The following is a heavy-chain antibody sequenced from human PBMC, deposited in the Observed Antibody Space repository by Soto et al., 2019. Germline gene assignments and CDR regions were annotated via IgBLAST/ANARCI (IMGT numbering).Heavy chain of an antibody. V-gene: IGHV4-30-4*01. CDR1: GGSTSSDNY. Sequence: SETLSLTCTVSGGSTSSDNYWSWIRQPPGKGLEWIGHIYYSGNTDYNPSLKSRLAISIDTSKNQFSLKLSSVTAADTAVYFCAREGGESSDGLYYFDPWGQGSLVTVSS. CDR3: AREGGESSDGLYYFDP. D-gene: IGHD3-16*01. CDR2: IYYSGNT. J-gene: IGHJ4*02.